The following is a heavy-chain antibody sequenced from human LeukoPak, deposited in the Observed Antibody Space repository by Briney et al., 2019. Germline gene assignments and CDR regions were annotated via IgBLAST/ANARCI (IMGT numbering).Heavy chain of an antibody. Sequence: SETLSLTCTVSGGSISSGDYYWSWIRQPPGKGLEWIGYIYYSGSTYYNPSLKSRVTISVDTSKNQFSLKLSSVTAADTAVYYCARHSLLRFLEWVYYYYMDVWGKGTTVTVSS. J-gene: IGHJ6*03. CDR2: IYYSGST. V-gene: IGHV4-30-4*01. D-gene: IGHD3-3*01. CDR3: ARHSLLRFLEWVYYYYMDV. CDR1: GGSISSGDYY.